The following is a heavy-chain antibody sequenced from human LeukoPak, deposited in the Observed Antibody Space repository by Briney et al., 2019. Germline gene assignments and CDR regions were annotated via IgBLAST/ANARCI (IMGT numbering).Heavy chain of an antibody. D-gene: IGHD1-7*01. CDR2: IGAYNGNT. CDR1: GYTFTSYG. V-gene: IGHV1-18*01. J-gene: IGHJ6*02. Sequence: ASVKVSCKASGYTFTSYGISWVRQAPGQGLEWMGWIGAYNGNTNYAQKLQGRVTMTTDTSTSTAYMELRSLRPDDTAVYYCARDSYYWNYERPYYYYYGMDVWGQGTTVTVSS. CDR3: ARDSYYWNYERPYYYYYGMDV.